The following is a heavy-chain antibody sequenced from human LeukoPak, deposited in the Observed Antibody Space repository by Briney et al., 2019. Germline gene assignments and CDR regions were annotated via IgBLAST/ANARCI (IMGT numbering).Heavy chain of an antibody. Sequence: ASVKVSCKASGGTFSSYAISWVRQASGQGLEWMGGIIPIFGTANYAQKFQGRVTITADESTSTAYMELSSLRSEDTAVYYCARGSYYDFWSGPIIRPYYFDYWGQGTLVTVSS. J-gene: IGHJ4*02. CDR3: ARGSYYDFWSGPIIRPYYFDY. D-gene: IGHD3-3*01. V-gene: IGHV1-69*13. CDR1: GGTFSSYA. CDR2: IIPIFGTA.